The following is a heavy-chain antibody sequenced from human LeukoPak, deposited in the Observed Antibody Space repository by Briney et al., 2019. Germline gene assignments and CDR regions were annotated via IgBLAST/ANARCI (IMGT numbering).Heavy chain of an antibody. J-gene: IGHJ4*02. D-gene: IGHD3-10*01. CDR1: GFTFSSYA. CDR2: ISYDGSNK. V-gene: IGHV3-30-3*01. CDR3: ARDTLYGNYFDY. Sequence: GRSLRLSCAASGFTFSSYAMHWVRQAPGKGLEWAAVISYDGSNKYYADSVKGRFTISRDNSKNTLYLQVNSLRAEDTAVYYCARDTLYGNYFDYWGQGTLVTVSS.